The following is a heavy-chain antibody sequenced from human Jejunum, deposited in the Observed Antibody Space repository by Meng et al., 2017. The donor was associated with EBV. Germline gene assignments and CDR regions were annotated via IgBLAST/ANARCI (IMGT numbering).Heavy chain of an antibody. V-gene: IGHV1-69*01. D-gene: IGHD6-6*01. CDR2: ISPICIST. CDR1: TGSLNSFA. CDR3: ARGRGIRGRPGFHWFDP. Sequence: GQVVEYAAEAGPAGELRWKSSTGSLNSFAIYGIRRVPEQRGQWIECISPICISTNNAPRFQDRVTISANESTRTTYMEIRGLRSEDTAVYYCARGRGIRGRPGFHWFDPWGQGTLVTVSS. J-gene: IGHJ5*02.